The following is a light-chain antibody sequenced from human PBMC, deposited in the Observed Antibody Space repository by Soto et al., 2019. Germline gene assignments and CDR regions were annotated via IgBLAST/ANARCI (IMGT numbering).Light chain of an antibody. CDR3: QHLRTYPFS. CDR2: PAS. V-gene: IGKV1-9*01. J-gene: IGKJ2*03. CDR1: QDISTS. Sequence: DIQLTQSPSFLSASVGDRVTVSCRASQDISTSLAWFQQKAGKVPQLLVYPASTLQDGVPSRFSGSGSGTYFTLTINNRQAEDFATYYCQHLRTYPFSFGPGNKLDI.